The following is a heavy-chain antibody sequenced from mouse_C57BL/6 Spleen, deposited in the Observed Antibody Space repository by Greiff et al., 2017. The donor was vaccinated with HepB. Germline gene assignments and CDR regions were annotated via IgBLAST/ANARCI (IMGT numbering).Heavy chain of an antibody. CDR2: INPNNGGT. Sequence: EVQLQQSGPELVKPGASVKIPCKASGYTFTDYNMDWVKQSHGKSLEWIGDINPNNGGTIYNQKFKGKATLTVAKSSSTAYMELRSLTSEDTAVYYCARGGSYYSNPLPMDYWGQGTSVTVSS. D-gene: IGHD2-5*01. J-gene: IGHJ4*01. CDR1: GYTFTDYN. V-gene: IGHV1-18*01. CDR3: ARGGSYYSNPLPMDY.